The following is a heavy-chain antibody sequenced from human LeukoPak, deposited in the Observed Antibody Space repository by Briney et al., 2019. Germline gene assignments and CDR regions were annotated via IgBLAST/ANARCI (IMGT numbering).Heavy chain of an antibody. Sequence: PGRSLRLSCAASGFTFSSYGMHWVRQAPGKGLEWVAVISYDGSNKYYADSVKGRFTISRDNSKNTLYLQMSSLRAEDTAVYYCAPSEPGIAVAGTGDWGQGTLVTVSS. V-gene: IGHV3-30*03. CDR1: GFTFSSYG. CDR2: ISYDGSNK. J-gene: IGHJ4*02. D-gene: IGHD6-19*01. CDR3: APSEPGIAVAGTGD.